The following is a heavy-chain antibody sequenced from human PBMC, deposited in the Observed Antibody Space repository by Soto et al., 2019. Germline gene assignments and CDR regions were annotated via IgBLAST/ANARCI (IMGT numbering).Heavy chain of an antibody. D-gene: IGHD5-12*01. CDR2: INHRGSA. CDR1: GESFIGYY. Sequence: QVHLQQWGAGLLKPSETLSLTCAVYGESFIGYYWTWIRQPPGKGLEWIGEINHRGSANYNPSLKSRVTISVDTSNNQFSLKLSSVTAADTSVYYCARTDIVTTKCFDTWGQGTLVTVSS. V-gene: IGHV4-34*02. J-gene: IGHJ5*02. CDR3: ARTDIVTTKCFDT.